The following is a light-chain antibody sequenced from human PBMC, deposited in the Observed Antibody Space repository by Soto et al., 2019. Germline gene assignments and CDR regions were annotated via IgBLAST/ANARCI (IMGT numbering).Light chain of an antibody. J-gene: IGKJ1*01. CDR2: DAA. Sequence: IPMTQSPSTLSASVGDRVTLTCRASQSISSWLAGYRQKPGKGLKLLIYDAASVESGGPSRFSGSGSGTEFALTISSLQPDDFATYYCQQYNSYWTFGQGTKVDIK. CDR1: QSISSW. CDR3: QQYNSYWT. V-gene: IGKV1-5*01.